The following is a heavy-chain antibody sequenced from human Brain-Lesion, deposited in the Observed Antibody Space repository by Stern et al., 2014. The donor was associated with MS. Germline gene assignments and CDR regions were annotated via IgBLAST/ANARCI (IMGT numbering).Heavy chain of an antibody. V-gene: IGHV3-7*01. Sequence: EVQLVQSGGGLVQPGGSLTISCTAAGFTFGNYWMNWVRQAPGKGLEWVANITEDGTEKNYGDSVKGRFTISRDNARNSLYLQMNSLRVEDTALYYWARVYNSIYGIVTQRGSGMDVWGQGTTVIVSS. CDR3: ARVYNSIYGIVTQRGSGMDV. CDR2: ITEDGTEK. D-gene: IGHD5-24*01. J-gene: IGHJ6*02. CDR1: GFTFGNYW.